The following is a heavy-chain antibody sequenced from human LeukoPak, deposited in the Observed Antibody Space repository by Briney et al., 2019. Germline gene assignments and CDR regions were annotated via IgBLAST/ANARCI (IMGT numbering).Heavy chain of an antibody. Sequence: ASVKVSCKASGYTFTDYYMHWVQQAPGQGLEWMGLVDPEDGGTIYAEKFQGRVTITTDTSTDTAYMELSSLRSEDTAVYYCATGLVRRGYYYYYMDVWGKGTTVTVSS. V-gene: IGHV1-69-2*01. D-gene: IGHD6-13*01. CDR3: ATGLVRRGYYYYYMDV. J-gene: IGHJ6*03. CDR1: GYTFTDYY. CDR2: VDPEDGGT.